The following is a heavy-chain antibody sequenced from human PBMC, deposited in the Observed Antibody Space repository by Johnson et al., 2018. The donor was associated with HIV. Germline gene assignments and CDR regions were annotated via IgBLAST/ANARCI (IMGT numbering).Heavy chain of an antibody. CDR3: ARDSKARFPTITMIDAFDI. D-gene: IGHD3-22*01. CDR1: GFTFSTYG. J-gene: IGHJ3*02. V-gene: IGHV3-23*04. CDR2: ISGTGGTT. Sequence: VQLVESGGGLVQPGGSLRMSCVASGFTFSTYGMTWVRQAPGKGLEWVSAISGTGGTTYYADSVRGRFSISRDKSKDTLYLQMSSLRAEDTAVYYCARDSKARFPTITMIDAFDIWGQGTMVTVSS.